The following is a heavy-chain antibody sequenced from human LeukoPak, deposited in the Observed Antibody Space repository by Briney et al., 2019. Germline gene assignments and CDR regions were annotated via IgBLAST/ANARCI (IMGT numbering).Heavy chain of an antibody. V-gene: IGHV5-51*01. D-gene: IGHD4-23*01. CDR3: ARLRNSDAFDI. Sequence: GESLKISCKGSGYGFFGYWIGWVRKMPGKGLEWMGIIYPGDSDTRYSPSFQGQVTISADKSISTAYLQWSSLKASDTAMYYCARLRNSDAFDIWGQGTMVTVSS. J-gene: IGHJ3*02. CDR2: IYPGDSDT. CDR1: GYGFFGYW.